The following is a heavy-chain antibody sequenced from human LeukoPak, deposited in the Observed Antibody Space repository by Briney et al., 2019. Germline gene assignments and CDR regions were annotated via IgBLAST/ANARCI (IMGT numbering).Heavy chain of an antibody. V-gene: IGHV1-69*01. J-gene: IGHJ4*02. Sequence: ASVKVSCKASGGTFSSYAISWVRQAPGQGLEWMGGIISIFGTANYAQKFQGRVTITADESTSTAYMELSSLRSEDTAVYYCARDLGYCSSTSCYPPTDWGQGTLVTVSS. CDR3: ARDLGYCSSTSCYPPTD. CDR2: IISIFGTA. CDR1: GGTFSSYA. D-gene: IGHD2-2*01.